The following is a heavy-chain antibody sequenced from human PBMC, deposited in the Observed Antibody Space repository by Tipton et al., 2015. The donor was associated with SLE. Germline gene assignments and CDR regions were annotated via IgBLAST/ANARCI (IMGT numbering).Heavy chain of an antibody. J-gene: IGHJ4*02. D-gene: IGHD4-17*01. CDR3: ARNDDYGDHFDY. CDR1: GFTVSSNY. V-gene: IGHV3-66*01. CDR2: IYSGGST. Sequence: SLRLSCAASGFTVSSNYMSWVRQAPGKGLEWVSVIYSGGSTYYADSVKGRFTISRDNSKNTLYLQMNSLRAEDTAVYYCARNDDYGDHFDYWGQGTLVTVSS.